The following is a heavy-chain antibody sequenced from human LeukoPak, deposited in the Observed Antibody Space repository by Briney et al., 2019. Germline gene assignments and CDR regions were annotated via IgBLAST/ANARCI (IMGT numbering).Heavy chain of an antibody. Sequence: GASVKVSCKASGYTFTSYGISWVRQAPGQGLEWMGWISAYNDNTNYAQKLQGRVTMTTDTSTSTAYMELRSLRSDDTAVYYCARVDSSGYLSAFDIWGQGTMVTVSS. V-gene: IGHV1-18*01. J-gene: IGHJ3*02. CDR2: ISAYNDNT. D-gene: IGHD3-22*01. CDR3: ARVDSSGYLSAFDI. CDR1: GYTFTSYG.